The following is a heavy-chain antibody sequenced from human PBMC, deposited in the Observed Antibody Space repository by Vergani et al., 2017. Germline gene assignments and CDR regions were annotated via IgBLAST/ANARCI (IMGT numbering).Heavy chain of an antibody. CDR2: TRYDGIVE. V-gene: IGHV3-30*02. CDR3: ATAGAAYCRGASCYDFFEY. J-gene: IGHJ4*02. D-gene: IGHD2-15*01. CDR1: GFSFNSYW. Sequence: VHLAESGGGFFQPGGSLRLSCSASGFSFNSYWMHWVRQAPGKGLEWVAFTRYDGIVEYYGDSVRGRFTISRDNSKNTLYLQMNRLRPEDTAVYYCATAGAAYCRGASCYDFFEYWGQGTLVTFAS.